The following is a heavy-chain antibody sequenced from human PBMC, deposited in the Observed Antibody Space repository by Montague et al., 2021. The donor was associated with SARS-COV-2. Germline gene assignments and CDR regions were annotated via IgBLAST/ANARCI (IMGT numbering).Heavy chain of an antibody. CDR1: GGSISSSSYY. CDR3: AAQSSGGYCSSSSCYVWFDP. V-gene: IGHV4-39*01. Sequence: SETLSLTCTVSGGSISSSSYYWGWIRRPPGKGLEWIGSIRYSGSTYYNPSLKSRVTISVNTSKKHFSLNLSSVTAADTAVYFCAAQSSGGYCSSSSCYVWFDPWGQGTLVTVSS. D-gene: IGHD2-2*01. CDR2: IRYSGST. J-gene: IGHJ5*02.